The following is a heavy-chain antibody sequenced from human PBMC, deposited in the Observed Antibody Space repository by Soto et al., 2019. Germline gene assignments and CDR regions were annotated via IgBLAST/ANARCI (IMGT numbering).Heavy chain of an antibody. V-gene: IGHV4-59*01. CDR2: IYYSGST. CDR1: GGSISSYY. J-gene: IGHJ4*02. CDR3: ARTMVIAATPNFDY. Sequence: SETLSLTCSVSGGSISSYYWSWIRQPPGKGLEWIGNIYYSGSTNYNPSLKSRVTISVDTSKNQFSLKLSSVTAADTAVYYCARTMVIAATPNFDYWGQGTLVTV. D-gene: IGHD2-15*01.